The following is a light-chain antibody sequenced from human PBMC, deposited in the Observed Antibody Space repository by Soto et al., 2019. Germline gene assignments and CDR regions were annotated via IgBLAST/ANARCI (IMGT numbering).Light chain of an antibody. V-gene: IGKV3-11*01. CDR2: DAS. J-gene: IGKJ1*01. CDR3: QQRYNWPLT. CDR1: QSVSRY. Sequence: EIVLTQSPATLSLSPGERATLSCRASQSVSRYLAWYQQKPGQAPRLLIYDASDRATGIPARFSGSGSGTDFTLTISSLEPEDFAIYYCQQRYNWPLTFGQGTKVDI.